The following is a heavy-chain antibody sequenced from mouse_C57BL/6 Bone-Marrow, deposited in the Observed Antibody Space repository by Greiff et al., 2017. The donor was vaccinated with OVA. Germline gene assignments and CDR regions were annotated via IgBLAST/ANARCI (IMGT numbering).Heavy chain of an antibody. Sequence: VQLVESGPGLVQPSPSLSITCTVSGFSLTSYGVHWVRQSPGKGLEWLGVIWRGGSTDYNAAFMSRLSITKDNSKSQVFFKMNSLQADDTAIYYCAKKFGYYNYAMDYWGQGTSVTVSS. J-gene: IGHJ4*01. D-gene: IGHD2-3*01. CDR2: IWRGGST. CDR3: AKKFGYYNYAMDY. CDR1: GFSLTSYG. V-gene: IGHV2-5*01.